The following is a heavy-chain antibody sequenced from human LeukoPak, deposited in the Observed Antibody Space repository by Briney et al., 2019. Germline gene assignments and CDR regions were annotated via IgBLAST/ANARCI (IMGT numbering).Heavy chain of an antibody. J-gene: IGHJ4*02. CDR1: GYSFTSYY. CDR3: ARDLLPYCSSTSCYAFDY. Sequence: ASVKVSCKASGYSFTSYYMHWVRQAPGQGLEWMGIINPSGGSTSYAQKFQGRVTMTRDMSTSTVYMEVSSLRSEDTAVYYCARDLLPYCSSTSCYAFDYWGQGTLVTVSS. CDR2: INPSGGST. D-gene: IGHD2-2*01. V-gene: IGHV1-46*01.